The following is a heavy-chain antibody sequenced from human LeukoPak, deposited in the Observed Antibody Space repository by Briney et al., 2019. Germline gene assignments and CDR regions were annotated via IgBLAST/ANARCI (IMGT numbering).Heavy chain of an antibody. CDR3: VRRVRYFGQNDY. CDR1: GASMSDYY. V-gene: IGHV4-59*08. Sequence: PSETLSLTCTVSGASMSDYYWSWIRQPPGKGLEWVGYIYYSGSTNYNPSLKRRVTISVDTSKNQISLKLSSVTAADSAVYYCVRRVRYFGQNDYWGQGTLVTVSS. CDR2: IYYSGST. D-gene: IGHD3-9*01. J-gene: IGHJ4*02.